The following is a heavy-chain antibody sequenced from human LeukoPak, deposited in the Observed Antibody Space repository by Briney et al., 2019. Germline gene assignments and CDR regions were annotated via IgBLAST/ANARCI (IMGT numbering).Heavy chain of an antibody. CDR1: GGSISSYY. CDR2: IYYSGST. Sequence: KPSETLSLTCTVSGGSISSYYWSWIRQPPGEGLEWIGYIYYSGSTNYNPSLKSRVTISVDTSKNQFSLKLSSVTAADTAVYYCARSYYYDPMCFDLWGRGTLVTVSS. V-gene: IGHV4-59*08. J-gene: IGHJ2*01. D-gene: IGHD3-22*01. CDR3: ARSYYYDPMCFDL.